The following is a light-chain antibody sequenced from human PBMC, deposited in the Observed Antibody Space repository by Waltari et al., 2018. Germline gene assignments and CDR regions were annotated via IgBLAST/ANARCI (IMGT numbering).Light chain of an antibody. Sequence: DIQMTQSPSSLSASVGDRVTITCRASQSISSYFNWYQQKPGKAPKLLIYAASSLQSGVPSRFSGSGSGTDFTLTISSLQPEDFATYYCQQGYRTPRTFGQGTKVEIK. V-gene: IGKV1-39*01. J-gene: IGKJ1*01. CDR1: QSISSY. CDR2: AAS. CDR3: QQGYRTPRT.